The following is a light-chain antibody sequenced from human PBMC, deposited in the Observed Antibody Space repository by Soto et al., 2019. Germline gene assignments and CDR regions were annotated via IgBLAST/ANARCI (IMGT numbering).Light chain of an antibody. J-gene: IGLJ2*01. Sequence: QSVLTQSPSVSASLGASVKLTCTLSSGHSSYAIAWHQQQPEKGPRYLMKLNSGGSHSKGDGIPDRFSGSSSGAERYLTISSLQSEDEADYYCQTWGTGIQVFGGGTKVTVL. CDR2: LNSGGSH. CDR1: SGHSSYA. CDR3: QTWGTGIQV. V-gene: IGLV4-69*01.